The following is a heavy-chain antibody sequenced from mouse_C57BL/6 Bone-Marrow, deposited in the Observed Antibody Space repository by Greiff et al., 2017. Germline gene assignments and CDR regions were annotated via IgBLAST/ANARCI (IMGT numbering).Heavy chain of an antibody. J-gene: IGHJ3*01. Sequence: EVMLVESGGGLVKPGGSLKLSCAASGFTFSDYGMHWVRQAPEKGLEWVAYISSGSSTIYYADTVKGRFTISRDNAKNTLFLQLTSLRSEDTAVLYCARRNDYGFAYWYQGTLVTVSA. CDR1: GFTFSDYG. CDR3: ARRNDYGFAY. D-gene: IGHD2-4*01. CDR2: ISSGSSTI. V-gene: IGHV5-17*01.